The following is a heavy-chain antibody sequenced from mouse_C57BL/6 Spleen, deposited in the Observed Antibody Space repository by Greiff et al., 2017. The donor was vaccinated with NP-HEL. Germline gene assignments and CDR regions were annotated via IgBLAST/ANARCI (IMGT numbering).Heavy chain of an antibody. CDR1: GFSFNTYA. CDR2: IRSKSNNYAT. J-gene: IGHJ4*01. Sequence: EVKVVESGGGLVQPKGSLKLSCAASGFSFNTYAMNWVRQAPGKGLEWVARIRSKSNNYATYYADSVKDRFTISRDDSESMLYLQMNNLKTEDTAMYYCVRHGAPAMDYWGQGTSVTVSS. V-gene: IGHV10-1*01. CDR3: VRHGAPAMDY.